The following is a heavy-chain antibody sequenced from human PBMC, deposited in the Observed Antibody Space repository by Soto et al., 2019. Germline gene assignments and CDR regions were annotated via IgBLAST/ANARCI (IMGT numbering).Heavy chain of an antibody. CDR2: IIPIAAIA. CDR1: GGTFSRYT. V-gene: IGHV1-69*02. CDR3: ARGSTIVRGAPSWFDP. J-gene: IGHJ5*02. Sequence: QVQLVQSGAEVKKPGSSVKVSCKASGGTFSRYTINWVRQAPGQGLEWMGRIIPIAAIANYTQKLQGRVTISGEKSSTTAYMELSSLRSDATAVYYCARGSTIVRGAPSWFDPWGQGTLVTVSS. D-gene: IGHD3-10*01.